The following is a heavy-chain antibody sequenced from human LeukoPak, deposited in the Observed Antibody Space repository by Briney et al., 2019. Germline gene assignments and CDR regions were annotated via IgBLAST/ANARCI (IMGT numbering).Heavy chain of an antibody. V-gene: IGHV1-18*01. CDR2: ISTSKTYT. CDR1: GYAFTTFG. D-gene: IGHD2-2*01. Sequence: ASVEVSCKASGYAFTTFGIMWVRQAPGQGLEWMGWISTSKTYTRYAQKVQGRATLTTDPSTSTAYLELTSLTSDDTAVYFCARASDTSWPFDFWGQGTKVTVSS. J-gene: IGHJ4*02. CDR3: ARASDTSWPFDF.